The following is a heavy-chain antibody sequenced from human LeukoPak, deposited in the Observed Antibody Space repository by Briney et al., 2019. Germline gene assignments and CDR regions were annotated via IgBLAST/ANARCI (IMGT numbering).Heavy chain of an antibody. Sequence: SETLSLTCAVSGGSISSSNWWSWVRQPPGKGLEWIGEIYHSGSTNYNPSLKSRVTISVDKSKNQFSLKLSSVTAADTAVYYCARFPVGATPGYFDYWGQGTLVTVSS. D-gene: IGHD1-26*01. CDR1: GGSISSSNW. J-gene: IGHJ4*02. CDR2: IYHSGST. CDR3: ARFPVGATPGYFDY. V-gene: IGHV4-4*02.